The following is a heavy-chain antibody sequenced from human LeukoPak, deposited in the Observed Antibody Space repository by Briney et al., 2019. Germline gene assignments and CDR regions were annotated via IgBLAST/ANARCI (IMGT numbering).Heavy chain of an antibody. J-gene: IGHJ6*03. CDR1: GYTFTGYY. Sequence: ASVKLSCKASGYTFTGYYMHWVRQAPGQGLEWMGWINSNSSSTNYAQHIQGRVTMTRDTSISTAYMELSRLRSDDTAVYYCARGEVDILATAYGTYYYYYMDVWGKGTTVTVSS. V-gene: IGHV1-2*02. D-gene: IGHD5-12*01. CDR2: INSNSSST. CDR3: ARGEVDILATAYGTYYYYYMDV.